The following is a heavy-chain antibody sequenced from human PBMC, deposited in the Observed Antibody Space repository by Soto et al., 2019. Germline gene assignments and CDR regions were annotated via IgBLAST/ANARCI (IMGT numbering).Heavy chain of an antibody. V-gene: IGHV6-1*01. CDR3: ARVGYSSSSAPFPGRYGMDV. Sequence: PSQTLSLTCAISGDSVSSNSAAWNWIRQSPSRGLEWLGRTYYRSKWYNDYAVSVKSRITINPDTSKSQFSLQLNSVTPEDTAVYYCARVGYSSSSAPFPGRYGMDVWGQGTTVTVSS. D-gene: IGHD6-6*01. J-gene: IGHJ6*01. CDR2: TYYRSKWYN. CDR1: GDSVSSNSAA.